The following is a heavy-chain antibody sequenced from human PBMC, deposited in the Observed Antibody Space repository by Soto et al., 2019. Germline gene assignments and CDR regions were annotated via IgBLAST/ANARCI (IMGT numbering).Heavy chain of an antibody. CDR1: GYTFTTYG. J-gene: IGHJ6*02. D-gene: IGHD5-18*01. Sequence: QFHLVQSGAAVKKPGASVKVSCKTSGYTFTTYGISWVRQAPGQVLEWMGWSSAYNGNTSYAQKLQGRVTMTTDTSTSTAYMALRRLRSDDPCANYCERELYSYGYYARDVVVQGTKVTVSS. CDR2: SSAYNGNT. V-gene: IGHV1-18*04. CDR3: ERELYSYGYYARDV.